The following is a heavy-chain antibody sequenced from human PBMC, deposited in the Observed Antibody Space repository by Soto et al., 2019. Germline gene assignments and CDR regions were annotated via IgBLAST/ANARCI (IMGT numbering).Heavy chain of an antibody. CDR3: AKEEGH. Sequence: QVQLVESGGGVVQPGRSLRLSCAASGFTFSSYGMHWVRQAPGKGLEWVAVISYDGSNKYYADSVKGRFTISRDNSKNTLYLQMNSLRAEDTAVYYCAKEEGHWGQGTLVTGSS. CDR2: ISYDGSNK. J-gene: IGHJ4*02. V-gene: IGHV3-30*18. CDR1: GFTFSSYG.